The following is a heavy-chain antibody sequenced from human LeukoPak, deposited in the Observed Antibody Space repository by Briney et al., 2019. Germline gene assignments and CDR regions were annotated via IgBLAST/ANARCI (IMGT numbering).Heavy chain of an antibody. V-gene: IGHV1-69*01. J-gene: IGHJ3*02. Sequence: SVKLSCKASGGTFSSYAISWVRQAPGPGLELMGGIIPIFGTANYAQKFQGRVTITADESTSTAYMELSSLRSEDTAVYYCARDLDLCSSTSCYKGGFDTWGQGTMVTVSS. CDR1: GGTFSSYA. CDR2: IIPIFGTA. CDR3: ARDLDLCSSTSCYKGGFDT. D-gene: IGHD2-2*02.